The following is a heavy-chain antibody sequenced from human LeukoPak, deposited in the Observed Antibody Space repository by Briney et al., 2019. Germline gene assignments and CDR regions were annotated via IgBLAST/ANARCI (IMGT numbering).Heavy chain of an antibody. Sequence: LSLTCAVYGGSFSGYYWSWIRQPPGKGLEWVSYISSSGSTIYYADSVKGRFTISRDNAKNSLYLQMNSLRAEDTAVYYCARSGYDSSGYYSEGGFDYWGQGTLVTVSS. J-gene: IGHJ4*02. D-gene: IGHD3-22*01. CDR2: ISSSGSTI. CDR1: GGSFSGYY. CDR3: ARSGYDSSGYYSEGGFDY. V-gene: IGHV3-11*04.